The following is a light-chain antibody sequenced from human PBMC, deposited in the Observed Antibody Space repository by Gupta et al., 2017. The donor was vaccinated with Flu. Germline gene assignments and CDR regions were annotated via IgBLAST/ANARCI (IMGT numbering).Light chain of an antibody. J-gene: IGLJ3*02. CDR2: EVT. V-gene: IGLV2-8*01. CDR3: RSETSTTNRWV. CDR1: SSGIGGDNY. Sequence: TVSTTGSSSGIGGDNYVSCYQHTAGEAPILLLYEVTRRLSVVADRFSGSKSDTTASLTITRLQAEEEAAYYWRSETSTTNRWVFGGGTKLTVL.